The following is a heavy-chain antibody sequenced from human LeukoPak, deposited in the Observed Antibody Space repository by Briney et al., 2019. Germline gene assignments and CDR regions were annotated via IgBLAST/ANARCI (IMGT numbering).Heavy chain of an antibody. D-gene: IGHD2-2*01. J-gene: IGHJ3*02. CDR2: IIPIFGTA. CDR1: GGTFSSYA. CDR3: VGYCSSTSCFAPRDDAFDI. Sequence: ASVKVSCKASGGTFSSYAISWVRQAPGHGLEWMGGIIPIFGTANYAQKFQGRVTITADESTSTAYMELSSLRSEDTAVYYCVGYCSSTSCFAPRDDAFDIWGQGTMVTVSS. V-gene: IGHV1-69*13.